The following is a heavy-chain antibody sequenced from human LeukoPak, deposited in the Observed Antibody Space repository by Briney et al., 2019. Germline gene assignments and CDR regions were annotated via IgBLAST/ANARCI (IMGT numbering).Heavy chain of an antibody. CDR3: ASQRPYMGPVFDY. J-gene: IGHJ4*02. CDR2: IRSKANSYAT. CDR1: GFTFSGSA. V-gene: IGHV3-73*01. D-gene: IGHD1-26*01. Sequence: GGSLRLSCAASGFTFSGSAMYWVRQASGKGLEWVGRIRSKANSYATAYAASVKGRFTISRDDSKNTAYLQMNSLRAEDTAVYYCASQRPYMGPVFDYWGQGTLVTVSS.